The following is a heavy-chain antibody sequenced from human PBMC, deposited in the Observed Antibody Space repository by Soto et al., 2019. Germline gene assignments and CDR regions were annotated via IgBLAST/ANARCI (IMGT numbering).Heavy chain of an antibody. CDR1: GFTFSSYA. CDR2: ISYDGSNK. CDR3: ARDRGYYFDY. J-gene: IGHJ4*02. V-gene: IGHV3-30-3*01. Sequence: QVQLVESGGGVVQPGRSLRLSCAASGFTFSSYAMHWVRQAPGKGLEWVAVISYDGSNKYYADSVKGRFTISRDNSKNTVYLQMNSLRAEDTAVYYCARDRGYYFDYWGQGTLVTVSS. D-gene: IGHD3-10*01.